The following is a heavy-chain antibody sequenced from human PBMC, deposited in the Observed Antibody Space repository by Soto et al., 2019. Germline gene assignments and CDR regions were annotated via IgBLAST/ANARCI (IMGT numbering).Heavy chain of an antibody. D-gene: IGHD2-8*01. Sequence: EVQLVQSGGGLAQPGKSLRLSCAASGFTFRKFWMHWVRQVPGKGPVWVSYISSDGTTTDYADSVKGRFTISRDNGKDTLYLQNGSLRAEDTAGYYCAIPDCTNDGGLEAAGTGGGALESWGQGTLVTVSS. V-gene: IGHV3-74*01. CDR1: GFTFRKFW. J-gene: IGHJ1*01. CDR3: AIPDCTNDGGLEAAGTGGGALES. CDR2: ISSDGTTT.